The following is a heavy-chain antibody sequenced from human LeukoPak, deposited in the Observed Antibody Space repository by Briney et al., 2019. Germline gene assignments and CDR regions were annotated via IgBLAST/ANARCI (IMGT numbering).Heavy chain of an antibody. D-gene: IGHD1-1*01. J-gene: IGHJ3*01. CDR2: IYGDGST. CDR1: GFTVSSNY. Sequence: GGSLRLSCAASGFTVSSNYMSWVRQAPGKGLEWVSFIYGDGSTYYADSVKGRFTISRDNSKNALYLQMNSLRAEDTAVYYCARSTTGDAFDVWGQGTMVTVS. V-gene: IGHV3-66*02. CDR3: ARSTTGDAFDV.